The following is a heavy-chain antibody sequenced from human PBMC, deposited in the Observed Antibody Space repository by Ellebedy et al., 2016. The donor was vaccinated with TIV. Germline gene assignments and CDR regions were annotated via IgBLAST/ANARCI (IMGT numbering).Heavy chain of an antibody. V-gene: IGHV4-59*01. D-gene: IGHD3-9*01. Sequence: MPSETLSLTCTVSGGSISSYYWSWIRQPPGKGLEWIGYIYYSGSTNYNPSFKSRVTISVDTSKNQFSLKLSSVTAADTAVYYCAREWKDVLRYFSPLDYYYGMDVWGQGTTVTVSS. CDR3: AREWKDVLRYFSPLDYYYGMDV. CDR1: GGSISSYY. CDR2: IYYSGST. J-gene: IGHJ6*02.